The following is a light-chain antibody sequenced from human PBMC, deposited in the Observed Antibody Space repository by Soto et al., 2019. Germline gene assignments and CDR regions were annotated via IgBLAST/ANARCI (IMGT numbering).Light chain of an antibody. V-gene: IGLV2-14*01. CDR1: SSDVGGYNY. J-gene: IGLJ3*02. CDR3: TSYTRSSTRV. CDR2: EVS. Sequence: QSALTQPASVSGSPGQSIIISSTGTSSDVGGYNYVSWYQQHPGKAPKLMIYEVSNRPSGVSNRFSGSKSGNTASLTISGLQAEDEADYYCTSYTRSSTRVFGGGTKLTVL.